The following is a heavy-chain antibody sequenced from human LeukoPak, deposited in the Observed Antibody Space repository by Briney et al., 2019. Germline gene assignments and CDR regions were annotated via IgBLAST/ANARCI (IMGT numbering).Heavy chain of an antibody. CDR2: XXYSGST. CDR1: GGSISSGGYY. CDR3: ARTYYYDSSGYSPYYFDY. D-gene: IGHD3-22*01. Sequence: PSETLSLTCTVSGGSISSGGYYXXXXXXXXXXXXXXXXXXXYSGSTYYNPSLKSRVTISVDTSKNQFSLKLSSVTAADTAVYYCARTYYYDSSGYSPYYFDYWGQGTLVTVSS. V-gene: IGHV4-31*03. J-gene: IGHJ4*02.